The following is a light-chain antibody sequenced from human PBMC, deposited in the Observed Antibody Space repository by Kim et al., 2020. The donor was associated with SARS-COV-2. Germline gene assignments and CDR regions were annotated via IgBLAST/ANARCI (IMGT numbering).Light chain of an antibody. J-gene: IGLJ3*02. CDR2: EDN. CDR1: SGSIASNY. Sequence: NFMLTQPHSVSESPGKTVTISCTGSSGSIASNYVQWYQQRPGSAPTTVIYEDNQRPSGVPDRFSGSIDSSSNSASLPISGLKTEDEADYYCQSYDSSNPWVFGGGTQLTVL. V-gene: IGLV6-57*02. CDR3: QSYDSSNPWV.